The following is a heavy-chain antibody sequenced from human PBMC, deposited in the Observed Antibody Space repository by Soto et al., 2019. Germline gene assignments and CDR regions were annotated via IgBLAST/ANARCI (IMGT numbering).Heavy chain of an antibody. CDR2: IGYGGSP. CDR1: GAFVTNGYS. J-gene: IGHJ5*02. CDR3: ARGGDISGRGGGFARLDP. V-gene: IGHV4-4*02. Sequence: QVQLQESGPGLVKPSGTLSLTCVVSGAFVTNGYSWSWVRQPPGKGLEWIGQIGYGGSPSYNPSPERRATISLATSSNPFSLTLNSVTAADAATYFCARGGDISGRGGGFARLDPWGQGILVAVSS. D-gene: IGHD6-19*01.